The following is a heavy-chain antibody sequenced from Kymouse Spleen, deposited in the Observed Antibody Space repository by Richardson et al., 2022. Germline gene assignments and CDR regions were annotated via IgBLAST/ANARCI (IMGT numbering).Heavy chain of an antibody. CDR1: GFTFSSYG. Sequence: QVQLVESGGGVVQPGRSLRLSCAASGFTFSSYGMHWVRQAPGKGLEWVAVISYDGSNKYYADSVKGRFTISRDNSKNTLYLQMNSLRAEDTAVYYCAKEKELELCYWGQGTLVTVSS. CDR3: AKEKELELCY. V-gene: IGHV3-30*18. D-gene: IGHD1-7*01. CDR2: ISYDGSNK. J-gene: IGHJ4*02.